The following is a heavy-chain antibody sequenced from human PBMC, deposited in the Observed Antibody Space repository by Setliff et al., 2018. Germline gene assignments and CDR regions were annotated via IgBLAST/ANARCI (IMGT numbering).Heavy chain of an antibody. CDR2: INHSGST. V-gene: IGHV4-34*01. CDR1: GGSFNVYF. CDR3: ARRWNFGPYGSGTHDAFDM. D-gene: IGHD3-10*01. J-gene: IGHJ3*02. Sequence: SETLSLTCAVYGGSFNVYFWSWIRQPPGKGLEWIGEINHSGSTNYKSSLKSRVTISVDTSKNQFSLKLNSVTAADTAVYYCARRWNFGPYGSGTHDAFDMWGQGTMVTVSS.